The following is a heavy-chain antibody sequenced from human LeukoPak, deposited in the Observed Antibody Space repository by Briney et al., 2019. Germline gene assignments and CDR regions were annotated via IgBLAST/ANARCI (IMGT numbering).Heavy chain of an antibody. Sequence: SETLSLTCAVSGGSISSSNWWSWVRQPPGKGLEWIGYIYYSGSTYYNPSLKSRVTISVDTSKNQFSLKLSSVTAADTAVYYCARVTLGELSPYFDYWGQGTLVTVSS. CDR3: ARVTLGELSPYFDY. J-gene: IGHJ4*02. CDR2: IYYSGST. D-gene: IGHD3-16*02. CDR1: GGSISSSNW. V-gene: IGHV4-4*02.